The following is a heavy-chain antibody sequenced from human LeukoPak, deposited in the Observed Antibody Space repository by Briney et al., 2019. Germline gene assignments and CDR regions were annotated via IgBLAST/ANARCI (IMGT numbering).Heavy chain of an antibody. V-gene: IGHV3-74*01. Sequence: PGKSLRLSCAASGFTFSTYWMHWVRQAPGKGLVWVSFINRDGSTTSYADSVKGRFTISRDNAKNTLYLQMSSLRAEDTAVYYCARDKTYGMDVWGQGTTVTVSS. CDR1: GFTFSTYW. CDR2: INRDGSTT. J-gene: IGHJ6*02. CDR3: ARDKTYGMDV.